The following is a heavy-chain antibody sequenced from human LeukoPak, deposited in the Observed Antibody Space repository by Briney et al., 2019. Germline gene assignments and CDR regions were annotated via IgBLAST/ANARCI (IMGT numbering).Heavy chain of an antibody. V-gene: IGHV3-48*03. CDR3: ARDIWFGELLPHGFDV. Sequence: GGSLRLSCEASGFTFSGYEMDWVRQAPGKGLEWVSFISSSGNTIYSADSVKGRFAISRDNAKNSLYLQMNGLRAEDTAVYYCARDIWFGELLPHGFDVWGQGTTVIVSS. D-gene: IGHD3-10*01. CDR1: GFTFSGYE. CDR2: ISSSGNTI. J-gene: IGHJ3*01.